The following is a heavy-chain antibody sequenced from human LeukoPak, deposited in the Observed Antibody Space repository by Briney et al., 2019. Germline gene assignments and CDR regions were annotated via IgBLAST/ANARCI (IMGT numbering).Heavy chain of an antibody. V-gene: IGHV4-34*01. Sequence: PSETLSLTCAVYGGSFSGYYWSWIRQPPGKGLEWIGEISHSGSTNYNPSLKSRVTISVDTSKNQFSLKLSSVTAADTAVYYCARRSGRDGSGSYYNRLLFNWFDPWGQGTLVTVSS. CDR2: ISHSGST. D-gene: IGHD3-10*01. CDR3: ARRSGRDGSGSYYNRLLFNWFDP. J-gene: IGHJ5*02. CDR1: GGSFSGYY.